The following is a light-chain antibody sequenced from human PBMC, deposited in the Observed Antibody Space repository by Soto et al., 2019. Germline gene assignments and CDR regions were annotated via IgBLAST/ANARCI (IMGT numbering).Light chain of an antibody. CDR2: DAS. CDR1: QSVSSY. J-gene: IGKJ5*01. V-gene: IGKV3-11*01. Sequence: ELVLTQSPATLSLSPGDSASLSWRASQSVSSYLAWYQQKPGQAPRLLISDASNRATGIPDRFSASGSGTDFTLTISSLEPEDFAVYYCQQRSNWPRSITXGQGTRLV. CDR3: QQRSNWPRSIT.